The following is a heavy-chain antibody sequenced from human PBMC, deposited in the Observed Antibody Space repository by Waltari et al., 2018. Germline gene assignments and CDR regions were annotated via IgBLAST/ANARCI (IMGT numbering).Heavy chain of an antibody. CDR1: GFTFSTSW. Sequence: QLVESGGGSVQPGGSLRLSCAAPGFTFSTSWMSWIRQAPEKGLEWVAIINLDGSETDYVDSVKGRFTISRDNARNSLYLQMNSLRVEDTAMYYCTRDVWKSCDVWGQGTTVTVPS. J-gene: IGHJ6*02. CDR2: INLDGSET. D-gene: IGHD3-16*01. CDR3: TRDVWKSCDV. V-gene: IGHV3-7*01.